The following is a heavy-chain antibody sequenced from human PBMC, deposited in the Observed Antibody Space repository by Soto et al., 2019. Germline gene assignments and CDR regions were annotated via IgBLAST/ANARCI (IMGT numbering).Heavy chain of an antibody. Sequence: PGGSLRLSCAASGFTFSSYGMHWVRQAPGKGLEWVAVIWYDGSNKYYADSVKGRFTISRDNSKNTLYLQMNSLRAEDTAVYYCARDSGRYPEETYYYYAVDGCGKASTITLSS. CDR2: IWYDGSNK. D-gene: IGHD1-26*01. J-gene: IGHJ6*04. CDR1: GFTFSSYG. V-gene: IGHV3-33*01. CDR3: ARDSGRYPEETYYYYAVDG.